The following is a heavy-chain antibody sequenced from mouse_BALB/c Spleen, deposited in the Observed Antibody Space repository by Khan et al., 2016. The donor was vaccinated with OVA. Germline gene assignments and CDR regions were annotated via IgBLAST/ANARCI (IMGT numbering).Heavy chain of an antibody. CDR2: INTYTGEP. V-gene: IGHV9-3-1*01. CDR3: ARDYGYAY. J-gene: IGHJ3*01. D-gene: IGHD1-2*01. Sequence: QIQLLQSGPELKKPGETVKISCKASGYTFTNYGMNWVKQAPGKGLKWMGWINTYTGEPTYADDFKGRFAFSLETSASTAYLQINNLKNEDTATYFCARDYGYAYWGQGTLVTVSA. CDR1: GYTFTNYG.